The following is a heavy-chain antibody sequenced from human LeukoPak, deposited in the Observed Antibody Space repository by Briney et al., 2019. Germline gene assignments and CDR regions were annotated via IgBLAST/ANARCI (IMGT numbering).Heavy chain of an antibody. Sequence: SETLSLTCTVSGDSISSGAYYWSWIRQPPGKGLEWIGYFYGSGSASYNPSLKSRVTISVDRSNNQFSLKMSSVTAADTAVYYCVRAVSQRRHFDYWGQGTLVTVSS. CDR2: FYGSGSA. CDR1: GDSISSGAYY. J-gene: IGHJ4*02. V-gene: IGHV4-30-2*01. D-gene: IGHD1-1*01. CDR3: VRAVSQRRHFDY.